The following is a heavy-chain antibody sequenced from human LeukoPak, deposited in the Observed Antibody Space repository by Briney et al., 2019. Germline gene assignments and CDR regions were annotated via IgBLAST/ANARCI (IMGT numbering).Heavy chain of an antibody. CDR1: GFIFSTYA. V-gene: IGHV3-23*01. D-gene: IGHD6-13*01. CDR3: ARVIRAAPGKGYFDY. CDR2: ISGSGGST. Sequence: GGSLRLSCATSGFIFSTYALSWVRQAPGKGLEWASSISGSGGSTYHADSVRGRFTISRDSSKNTLYLQMNSLRAEDTAIYYCARVIRAAPGKGYFDYWGQGTLVTVSS. J-gene: IGHJ4*02.